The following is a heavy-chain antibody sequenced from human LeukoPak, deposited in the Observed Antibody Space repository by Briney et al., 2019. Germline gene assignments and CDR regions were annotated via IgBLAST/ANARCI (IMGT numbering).Heavy chain of an antibody. D-gene: IGHD3-10*01. J-gene: IGHJ4*02. CDR2: ISGSGGST. CDR3: AMSPRYGSGSFPFFIDY. Sequence: GGSLRLSCAASGFTFSSYAMSWVRQAPGKGLEWVSAISGSGGSTYYADSVKGRFTISRDNSKNTLYLQMNSLRAEDTAVYYSAMSPRYGSGSFPFFIDYWGQGTLVTVSS. V-gene: IGHV3-23*01. CDR1: GFTFSSYA.